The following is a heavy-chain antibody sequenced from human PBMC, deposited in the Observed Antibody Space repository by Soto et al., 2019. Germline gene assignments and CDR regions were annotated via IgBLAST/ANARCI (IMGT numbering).Heavy chain of an antibody. CDR3: ARGLRGYQTYYFDY. V-gene: IGHV4-59*01. CDR1: GGSISSYC. Sequence: SETLSLTCTVSGGSISSYCWSWIRQPPGKGLEWIGYIYYSGSTNYNPSLKSRVTISVDTSKNQFSLKLSSVTAADTAVYYCARGLRGYQTYYFDYWGQGTLVTVSS. CDR2: IYYSGST. D-gene: IGHD3-16*01. J-gene: IGHJ4*02.